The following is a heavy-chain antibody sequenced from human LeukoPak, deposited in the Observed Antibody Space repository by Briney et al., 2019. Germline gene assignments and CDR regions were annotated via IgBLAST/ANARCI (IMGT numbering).Heavy chain of an antibody. D-gene: IGHD3-10*01. CDR1: GFTFSSYA. Sequence: PGGSLRLSCAASGFTFSSYAMSWVRQAPGKGLEWVSDISGSGTTTNYADSVKGRFTISRDNSKNTLYLQMNSLRAEDTAVYYCANLESLGVVGFDYWGQGTLVTVSS. CDR2: ISGSGTTT. V-gene: IGHV3-23*01. CDR3: ANLESLGVVGFDY. J-gene: IGHJ4*02.